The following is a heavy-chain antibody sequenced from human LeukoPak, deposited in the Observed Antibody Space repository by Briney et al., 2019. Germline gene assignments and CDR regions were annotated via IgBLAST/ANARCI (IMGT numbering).Heavy chain of an antibody. V-gene: IGHV4-38-2*02. CDR2: IYHSGST. J-gene: IGHJ5*02. Sequence: PSETLSLTCTVSGYSINSGYYWGWIRQPPGKGLEWIGSIYHSGSTYYNPSLKSRVTISVDTSKNQFSLKLSSVTAADTAVYYCARGGYYGSGNDFRFDPWGQGTLVTVSS. CDR1: GYSINSGYY. D-gene: IGHD3-10*01. CDR3: ARGGYYGSGNDFRFDP.